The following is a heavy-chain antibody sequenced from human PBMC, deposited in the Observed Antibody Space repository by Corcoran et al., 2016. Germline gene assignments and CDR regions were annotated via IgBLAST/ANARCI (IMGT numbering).Heavy chain of an antibody. CDR2: ISSSSSTI. CDR1: GFTFSSYS. J-gene: IGHJ6*02. Sequence: EVQLVESGGGLVQPGGSLRLSCAASGFTFSSYSMNWVRQAPGKGLEWVSYISSSSSTIYYADSVKGRFTISRDNAKNSLYLQMNSLRDEDTAVYYCARLVGATTLAGYYGMDVWGQGTTVTVSS. CDR3: ARLVGATTLAGYYGMDV. D-gene: IGHD1-26*01. V-gene: IGHV3-48*02.